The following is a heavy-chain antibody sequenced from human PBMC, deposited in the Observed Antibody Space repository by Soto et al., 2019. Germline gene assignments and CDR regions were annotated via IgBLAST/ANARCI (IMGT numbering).Heavy chain of an antibody. CDR3: ARGKGYYYYYMDV. J-gene: IGHJ6*03. Sequence: QVQLVESGGGVVQPGRSLRLSCAASGFTFSDYGMHWVRQAPGKGLEWVTVIWYDGNNKYYADSVKGRFTISRDNSKNTLFLQMISLRAEDTAVYYCARGKGYYYYYMDVWGKGTTVTVSS. V-gene: IGHV3-33*01. CDR2: IWYDGNNK. CDR1: GFTFSDYG.